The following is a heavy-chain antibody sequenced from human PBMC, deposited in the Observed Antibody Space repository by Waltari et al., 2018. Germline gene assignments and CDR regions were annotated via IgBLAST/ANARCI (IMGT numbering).Heavy chain of an antibody. Sequence: EVQLVESGGGLVQPGRSLRLSCTASGFTFGDYAMSWVRQAPGKGLEWVGFIRRKAYGGTTEYAASVKGRFIISRDESKSIAYLQMNSLKTEDTAVYYCTRDTPPSGWHSYFDYWGQGTLVTVSS. CDR1: GFTFGDYA. J-gene: IGHJ4*02. CDR2: IRRKAYGGTT. D-gene: IGHD6-19*01. CDR3: TRDTPPSGWHSYFDY. V-gene: IGHV3-49*04.